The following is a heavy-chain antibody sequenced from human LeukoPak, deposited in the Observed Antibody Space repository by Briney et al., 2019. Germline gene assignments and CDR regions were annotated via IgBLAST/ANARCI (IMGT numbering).Heavy chain of an antibody. CDR3: ARGVRWELPYYFDY. D-gene: IGHD1-26*01. J-gene: IGHJ4*02. V-gene: IGHV4-31*03. CDR2: IYYSGST. CDR1: GGSISSGGYY. Sequence: SETLSLTCTVSGGSISSGGYYWSWIRQHPGKGLEWIGYIYYSGSTYYNPSLKSRVTISVDTSKNQFSLELSSVTAADTAVYYCARGVRWELPYYFDYWGQGTLVTVSS.